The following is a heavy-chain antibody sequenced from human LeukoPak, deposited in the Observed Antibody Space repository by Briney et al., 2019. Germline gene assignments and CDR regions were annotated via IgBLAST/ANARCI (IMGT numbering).Heavy chain of an antibody. V-gene: IGHV3-74*01. CDR3: ARNLRLHTPRTFDI. J-gene: IGHJ3*02. D-gene: IGHD5-24*01. Sequence: GGSLRLSCVASGFTFSSYWMHWVRQAPGKGLVWVSRIKSDGSSTSYADSVKGRFTISRDNAKNSVYLQMNGLRAEDTAVYYCARNLRLHTPRTFDIWGQGTMVTVSS. CDR2: IKSDGSST. CDR1: GFTFSSYW.